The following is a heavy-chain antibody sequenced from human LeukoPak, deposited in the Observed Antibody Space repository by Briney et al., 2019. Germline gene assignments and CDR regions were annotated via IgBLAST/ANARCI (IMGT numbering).Heavy chain of an antibody. J-gene: IGHJ4*02. CDR3: ARGDRYFDWLLFIFDY. CDR2: INHSGST. CDR1: GGSFSGYY. Sequence: ETLSLTCAVYGGSFSGYYWSWIRQPPGKGLEWIGEINHSGSTNYNPSLKSRVTISVDTSKNQFSLKLSSVTAADTAVYYCARGDRYFDWLLFIFDYWGQGTLVTVSS. V-gene: IGHV4-34*01. D-gene: IGHD3-9*01.